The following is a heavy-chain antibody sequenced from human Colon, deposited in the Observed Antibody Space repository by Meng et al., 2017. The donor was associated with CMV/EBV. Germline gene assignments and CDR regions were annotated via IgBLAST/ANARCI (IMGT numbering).Heavy chain of an antibody. V-gene: IGHV2-5*02. D-gene: IGHD3-3*01. J-gene: IGHJ4*02. CDR1: GLSLSSSGVG. CDR2: IYWDDDK. CDR3: AHSDFWSGYTIYYFDY. Sequence: QISFKESGPNLVKSTQTLTLTCTFSGLSLSSSGVGVGWIRQPPGKALELLALIYWDDDKTYNPPLKSRLTITKDTYKNQVVLTLTNMDPVDTATYYCAHSDFWSGYTIYYFDYWGQGTLVTVSS.